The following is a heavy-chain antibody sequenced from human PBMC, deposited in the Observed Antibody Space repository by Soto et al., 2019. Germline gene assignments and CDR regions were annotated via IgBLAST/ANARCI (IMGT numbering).Heavy chain of an antibody. V-gene: IGHV3-7*01. D-gene: IGHD6-13*01. CDR2: IKQDESEK. J-gene: IGHJ4*02. CDR1: GFTFSSYW. Sequence: GGSLRLSCAASGFTFSSYWMSWVRQAPGKGLEWVANIKQDESEKYYVDSVKGRFTISRDNAKNSLYLQMNSLRAEATAVYYCARDVSSSWRYYFDYWGQGTLVTVSS. CDR3: ARDVSSSWRYYFDY.